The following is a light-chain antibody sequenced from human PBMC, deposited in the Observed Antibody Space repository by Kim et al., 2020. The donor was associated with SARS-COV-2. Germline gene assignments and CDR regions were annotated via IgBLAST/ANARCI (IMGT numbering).Light chain of an antibody. V-gene: IGKV1-5*03. J-gene: IGKJ2*03. CDR3: QQYNSYSSYS. Sequence: DIQMTRSPSTLSASVGDRVTITCRASQSISSWLAWYQQKPGKAPKLLIQKASSLESGVPSRFSGSGSGTEFTLTISSLQPDDLATYYCQQYNSYSSYSFGQGTKLEI. CDR2: KAS. CDR1: QSISSW.